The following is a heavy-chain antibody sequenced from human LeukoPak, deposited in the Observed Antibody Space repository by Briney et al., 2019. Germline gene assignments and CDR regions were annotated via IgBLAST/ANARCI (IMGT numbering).Heavy chain of an antibody. CDR2: INPNRGGT. CDR3: ARGGIRRSENFDY. Sequence: ASVKVSCKPSGYTFTGYYMHWVGQAPGQGREWMGWINPNRGGTNYAQKFQGRVTMTRDTSISTAYMELSRLRSDDTAGYCCARGGIRRSENFDYWGQGNLVTVSS. V-gene: IGHV1-2*02. J-gene: IGHJ4*02. CDR1: GYTFTGYY.